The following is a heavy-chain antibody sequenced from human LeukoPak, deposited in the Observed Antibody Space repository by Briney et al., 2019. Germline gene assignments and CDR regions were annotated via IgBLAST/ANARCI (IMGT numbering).Heavy chain of an antibody. D-gene: IGHD3-3*01. Sequence: SETLSLTCTVSGGAISSYYRSWIRQPPGKGLEWIGYIYYSASSNYYPPPKSRVTISVDTSKNHFSLKLSSVTAADTAVYYCARDRRSEDFWSGLDYWGQGTLVTVSS. CDR3: ARDRRSEDFWSGLDY. CDR2: IYYSASS. J-gene: IGHJ4*02. CDR1: GGAISSYY. V-gene: IGHV4-59*01.